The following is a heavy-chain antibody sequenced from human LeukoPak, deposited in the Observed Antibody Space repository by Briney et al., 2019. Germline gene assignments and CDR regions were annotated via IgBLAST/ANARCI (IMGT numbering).Heavy chain of an antibody. CDR1: GVSISSYS. CDR3: ARHVTISGPYDASDI. Sequence: SETLSLTCTVSGVSISSYSWSWIRQPPGKGLEWIGYIYYSGGTDYNPSLKSRVTISVDTSKNQFSLKLRSVTAADTAVYYCARHVTISGPYDASDIWGQGTMVTVSP. D-gene: IGHD5-24*01. CDR2: IYYSGGT. V-gene: IGHV4-59*08. J-gene: IGHJ3*02.